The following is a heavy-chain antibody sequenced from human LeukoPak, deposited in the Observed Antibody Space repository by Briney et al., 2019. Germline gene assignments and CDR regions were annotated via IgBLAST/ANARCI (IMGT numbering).Heavy chain of an antibody. D-gene: IGHD5-24*01. CDR1: GFTFSGSG. CDR2: IRYEGSNK. J-gene: IGHJ4*02. Sequence: PGGSLRLSCAASGFTFSGSGMHWVRQAPGKGLECVTFIRYEGSNKYYTDSVKGRFTISRDNSKNTLYLQMNSLRAEDTAVYYCAKDLGYNYWFDCWGQGTLVTVSS. CDR3: AKDLGYNYWFDC. V-gene: IGHV3-30*02.